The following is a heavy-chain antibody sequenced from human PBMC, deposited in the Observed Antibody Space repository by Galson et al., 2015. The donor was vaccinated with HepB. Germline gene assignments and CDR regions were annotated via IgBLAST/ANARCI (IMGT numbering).Heavy chain of an antibody. D-gene: IGHD1-1*01. Sequence: SVKVSCKVSGYNLSELSMHWVRQVHGKGLEWMGGLDPESGETIYAQRFQGRLFMTEDTAADTAYMELSSLRSQDTAVYYCTTDSQKYNWNDEGLGAFNVWGQGTMVTVSS. V-gene: IGHV1-24*01. J-gene: IGHJ3*01. CDR3: TTDSQKYNWNDEGLGAFNV. CDR1: GYNLSELS. CDR2: LDPESGET.